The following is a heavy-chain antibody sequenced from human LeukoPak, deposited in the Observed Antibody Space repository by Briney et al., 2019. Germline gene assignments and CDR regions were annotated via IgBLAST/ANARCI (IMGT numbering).Heavy chain of an antibody. CDR3: ARDGAAALSGWFDP. Sequence: SETLSLTCTVSGGSISSYYWSWIRQPAGKGLEWIGRIYTSGSTNYNPSLKSRVTMSVDTSKNQFSLKLSSVTAADTAVYYCARDGAAALSGWFDPWGQGTLVTVSS. CDR2: IYTSGST. V-gene: IGHV4-4*07. D-gene: IGHD6-13*01. J-gene: IGHJ5*02. CDR1: GGSISSYY.